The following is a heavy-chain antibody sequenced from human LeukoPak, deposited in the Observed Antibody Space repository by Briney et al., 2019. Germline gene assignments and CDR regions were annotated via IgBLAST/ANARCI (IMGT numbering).Heavy chain of an antibody. D-gene: IGHD6-19*01. V-gene: IGHV1-46*01. CDR1: GYTFTSYY. Sequence: ASVKVSCKASGYTFTSYYMHWVRQAPGQGLEWMGRTNPSGGSTSYAQKFQGRVTMTRDTSTSTVYMELSSLRSEDTAVYYCARGHTLGMAGTYYYYMDVWGKGTTVTISS. CDR2: TNPSGGST. J-gene: IGHJ6*03. CDR3: ARGHTLGMAGTYYYYMDV.